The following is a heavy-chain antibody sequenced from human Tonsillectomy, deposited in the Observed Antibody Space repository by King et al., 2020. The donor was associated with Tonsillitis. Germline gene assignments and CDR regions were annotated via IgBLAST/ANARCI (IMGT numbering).Heavy chain of an antibody. D-gene: IGHD3/OR15-3a*01. J-gene: IGHJ5*02. V-gene: IGHV4-30-2*01. CDR2: ISHSGST. Sequence: VQLQESASRLVKPSQTLSLTCAVSVGSISSGGYSWSWIRQPPGKGLEYIGYISHSGSTNYNPSLKSRVTISADRSKNQFSLTLSSVTAADTAVYYCARVGLLFGFDPWGQGTLVTVSS. CDR1: VGSISSGGYS. CDR3: ARVGLLFGFDP.